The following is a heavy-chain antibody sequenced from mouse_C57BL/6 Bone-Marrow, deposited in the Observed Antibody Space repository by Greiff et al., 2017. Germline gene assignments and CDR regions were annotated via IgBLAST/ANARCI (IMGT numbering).Heavy chain of an antibody. CDR3: TRRGAYGNFSWFAY. V-gene: IGHV1-15*01. D-gene: IGHD2-1*01. J-gene: IGHJ3*01. CDR2: IDPETGGT. CDR1: GYTFTDYE. Sequence: VQLQQSGAELVRPGASVTLSCKASGYTFTDYEMHWVKQTPVHGLEWIGAIDPETGGTAYNQKFKGKAILTADKSSSTAYMELRSLTSEDSAVYYSTRRGAYGNFSWFAYGGRGTRVTVSA.